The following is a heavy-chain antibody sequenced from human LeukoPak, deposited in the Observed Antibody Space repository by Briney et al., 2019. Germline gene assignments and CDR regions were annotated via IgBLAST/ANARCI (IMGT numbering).Heavy chain of an antibody. CDR1: GFTFNTAW. Sequence: PGGSLRLSCAASGFTFNTAWMNWVRQAPGKGLEWVSVIYSGGSTYYADSVKGRFTISRDNSKNTLYLQMNSLRAEDTAVYYCARERNRAVDYWGQGTLVTVSS. CDR2: IYSGGST. J-gene: IGHJ4*02. CDR3: ARERNRAVDY. V-gene: IGHV3-53*01.